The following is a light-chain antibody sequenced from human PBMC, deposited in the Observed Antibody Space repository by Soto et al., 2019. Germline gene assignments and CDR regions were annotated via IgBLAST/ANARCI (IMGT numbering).Light chain of an antibody. Sequence: DIVMTQSPDSLAVSLGERATIHCRSSQSVLYSSNNKKYLAWYQQKPGRPPKLLIYWASARESGVPDRFSGSGSGTDFTLTISSLQAEDVAVYYCQQYYRTPWTFGQGTKVDIK. CDR3: QQYYRTPWT. J-gene: IGKJ1*01. CDR2: WAS. V-gene: IGKV4-1*01. CDR1: QSVLYSSNNKKY.